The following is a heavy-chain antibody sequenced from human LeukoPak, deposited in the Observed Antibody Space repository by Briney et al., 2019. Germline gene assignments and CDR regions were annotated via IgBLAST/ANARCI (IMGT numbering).Heavy chain of an antibody. V-gene: IGHV1-3*03. J-gene: IGHJ4*02. D-gene: IGHD6-19*01. CDR3: ARVVKYSSGPLTDLLPYYFDS. CDR1: GYTFTSYA. CDR2: INAGNGNT. Sequence: ASVKVSCKASGYTFTSYAMHWVRQAPGQRLEWMGWINAGNGNTKYSQEFQGRVTISRDTSATTVYMELSSLRFEDMAVYYCARVVKYSSGPLTDLLPYYFDSWGQGTLVTVSS.